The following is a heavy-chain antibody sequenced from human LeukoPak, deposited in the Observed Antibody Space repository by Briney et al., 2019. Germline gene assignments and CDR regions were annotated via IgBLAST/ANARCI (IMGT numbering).Heavy chain of an antibody. V-gene: IGHV3-53*01. J-gene: IGHJ6*03. D-gene: IGHD2-2*03. Sequence: GGSLRPSCAASGFTFSSYWLSWVRQAPGKGLEWVSVIYSGGSTYYADSVKGRFTISRDNSKNTLYLQMNSLRAEDTAVYYCARVDNYYYYMDVWGKGTTVTISS. CDR2: IYSGGST. CDR3: ARVDNYYYYMDV. CDR1: GFTFSSYW.